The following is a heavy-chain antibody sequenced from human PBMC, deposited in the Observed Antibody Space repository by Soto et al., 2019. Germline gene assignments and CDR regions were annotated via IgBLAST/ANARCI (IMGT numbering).Heavy chain of an antibody. CDR3: ARGYCSSTSCYPIYYMDV. Sequence: ASVKVSCKASGYTFTSYAMHWVRQAPGQRLEWMGWINAGNGNTKYSQRFQGRVTITRDTSASTAYMELSSLRSEDTAVYYFARGYCSSTSCYPIYYMDVWGKGTTVTVSS. CDR2: INAGNGNT. J-gene: IGHJ6*03. D-gene: IGHD2-2*01. V-gene: IGHV1-3*01. CDR1: GYTFTSYA.